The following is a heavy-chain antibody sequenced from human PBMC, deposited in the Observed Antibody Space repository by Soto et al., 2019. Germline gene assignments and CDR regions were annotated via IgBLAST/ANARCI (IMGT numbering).Heavy chain of an antibody. CDR1: GYTFTSYA. CDR2: INAGNGNT. D-gene: IGHD5-12*01. CDR3: ARGVMDIVATSYFDY. Sequence: GASVKVSCKASGYTFTSYAMHWVRQAPGQRLEWMGWINAGNGNTKYSQKFQGRVTITRDTSASTAYMELSSLRSEDTAVYYCARGVMDIVATSYFDYWGQGTLVTVSS. J-gene: IGHJ4*02. V-gene: IGHV1-3*01.